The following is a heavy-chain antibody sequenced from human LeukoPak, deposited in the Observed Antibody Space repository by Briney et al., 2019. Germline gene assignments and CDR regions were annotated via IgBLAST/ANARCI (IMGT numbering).Heavy chain of an antibody. CDR2: IYSGGNT. CDR1: GFTVSSNY. CDR3: ARGTYVIRAYYFDY. V-gene: IGHV3-66*01. J-gene: IGHJ4*02. D-gene: IGHD3-10*02. Sequence: PGGSLRLSCAASGFTVSSNYMSWVRQAPGKGLEWVSVIYSGGNTYYADPVKGRFTISRDNSKNTLYLQMNSLRAEDTAVYYCARGTYVIRAYYFDYWGQGTLVTVSS.